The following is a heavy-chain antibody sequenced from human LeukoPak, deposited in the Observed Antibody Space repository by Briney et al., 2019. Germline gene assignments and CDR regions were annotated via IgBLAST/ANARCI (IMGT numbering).Heavy chain of an antibody. CDR1: GYTSSNAW. D-gene: IGHD4/OR15-4a*01. CDR2: IKSKTDGGTR. J-gene: IGHJ3*02. Sequence: GGSLRLFCAVSGYTSSNAWMSWVRQAPGKGLEWVGRIKSKTDGGTRDYAAPVTGSFTISRNDSKNTLYLQMNSLKTEDTAVYYCTTFDYAAFLIWGQGTMVTVSS. CDR3: TTFDYAAFLI. V-gene: IGHV3-15*01.